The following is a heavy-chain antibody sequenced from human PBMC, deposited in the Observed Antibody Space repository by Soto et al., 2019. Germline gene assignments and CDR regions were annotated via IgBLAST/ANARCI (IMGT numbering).Heavy chain of an antibody. Sequence: GGSLRLSCAASGFTFSSYGMHWVRQAPGKGLEWVAVIWYDGSNKYYADSVKGRFTISRENSKNTLYLQRNSLRAEDTAVYYCARDSSPMVRGVIIPLYYYYGMDVWGQGTTVTVSS. CDR2: IWYDGSNK. D-gene: IGHD3-10*01. CDR1: GFTFSSYG. J-gene: IGHJ6*02. V-gene: IGHV3-33*01. CDR3: ARDSSPMVRGVIIPLYYYYGMDV.